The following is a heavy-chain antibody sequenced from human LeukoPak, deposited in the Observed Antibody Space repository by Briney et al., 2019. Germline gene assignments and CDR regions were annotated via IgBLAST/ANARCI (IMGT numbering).Heavy chain of an antibody. Sequence: SETLSLTCAVSGYSISSGYYWGWTRQPPGKGLEWIGSIYHSGSTYYNPSLKSRVTISVDTSKNQFSLKLSSVTAADTAVYYCARGLTRYYYGMDVWGKGTTVTVSS. CDR1: GYSISSGYY. V-gene: IGHV4-38-2*01. J-gene: IGHJ6*04. CDR2: IYHSGST. D-gene: IGHD3-9*01. CDR3: ARGLTRYYYGMDV.